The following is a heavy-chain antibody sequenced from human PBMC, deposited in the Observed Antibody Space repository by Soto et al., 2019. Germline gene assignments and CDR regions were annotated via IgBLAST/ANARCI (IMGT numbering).Heavy chain of an antibody. Sequence: GGSLRLSCAASGFTVSSNYMSWVRQAPGKGLEWVSVIYSGGSTYYADSVKGRFTISRDISKNTLYLQMNSPTAEDTAVYYCSRRLDYFDYWGQGTPVTVSS. CDR3: SRRLDYFDY. D-gene: IGHD4-17*01. V-gene: IGHV3-66*01. CDR2: IYSGGST. J-gene: IGHJ4*02. CDR1: GFTVSSNY.